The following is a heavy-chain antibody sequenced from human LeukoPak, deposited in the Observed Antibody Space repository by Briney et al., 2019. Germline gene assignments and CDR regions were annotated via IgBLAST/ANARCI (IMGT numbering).Heavy chain of an antibody. CDR1: GYSFTSYW. V-gene: IGHV5-51*01. D-gene: IGHD4-17*01. CDR3: ARPTYGACDY. CDR2: IYCGDSDT. J-gene: IGHJ4*02. Sequence: GESLKISCKGSGYSFTSYWIGWVRQMPGKGLEWMGIIYCGDSDTRYSPSFQGQVTVSTDNSINTAYLQWSSLKASDTAIYYCARPTYGACDYWGQGTLVTVSS.